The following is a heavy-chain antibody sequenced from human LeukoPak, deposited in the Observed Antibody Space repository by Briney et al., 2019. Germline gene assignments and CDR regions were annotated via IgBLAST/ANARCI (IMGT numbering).Heavy chain of an antibody. CDR3: ARQGKYCSGGSCYYYYYYMDV. Sequence: PSETLSLTCTVSGGSISSYYWSWIRKPPGKGLEWIGYIYTSGSTNYNPSLKSRVTISVDTSKNQFSLKLSSVTAADTAVYYCARQGKYCSGGSCYYYYYYMDVWGKGTTVTVSS. V-gene: IGHV4-4*09. J-gene: IGHJ6*03. CDR2: IYTSGST. D-gene: IGHD2-15*01. CDR1: GGSISSYY.